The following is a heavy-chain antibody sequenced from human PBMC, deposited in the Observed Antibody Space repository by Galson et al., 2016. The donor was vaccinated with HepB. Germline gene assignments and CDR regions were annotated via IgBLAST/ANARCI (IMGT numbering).Heavy chain of an antibody. V-gene: IGHV3-23*01. CDR2: SGSGGPT. CDR3: AKSVLEYDILTGYYRRGADY. D-gene: IGHD3-9*01. CDR1: GFTFSSYA. J-gene: IGHJ4*02. Sequence: SLRLSCAASGFTFSSYAMSWVRQAPGKGLEWVSSSGSGGPTYYADSVKGQFTISRDNSKNTLFLQMHSLRADDTAVYYCAKSVLEYDILTGYYRRGADYRGQGTLVTVSS.